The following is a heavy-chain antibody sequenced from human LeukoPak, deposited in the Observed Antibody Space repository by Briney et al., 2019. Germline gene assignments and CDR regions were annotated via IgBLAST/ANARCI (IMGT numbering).Heavy chain of an antibody. J-gene: IGHJ4*02. Sequence: PGGSLRLSCAASRFTFSTYAMSWVRQAPGKGLEWVPAISGSGGSTYYADSVKGRFTISRDNSKNTLYLQMNSLRAEDTAVYYCAKDRYSSSSLDYFDYWGQGTLVTVSS. V-gene: IGHV3-23*01. CDR2: ISGSGGST. D-gene: IGHD6-13*01. CDR1: RFTFSTYA. CDR3: AKDRYSSSSLDYFDY.